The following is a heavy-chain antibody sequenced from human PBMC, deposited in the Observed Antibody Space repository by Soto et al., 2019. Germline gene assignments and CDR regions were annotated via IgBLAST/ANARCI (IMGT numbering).Heavy chain of an antibody. D-gene: IGHD6-13*01. V-gene: IGHV2-5*02. J-gene: IGHJ4*02. Sequence: QITLKESGPTLVKPTQTLTLTCTFSGFSLSTSGVGVGWIRQPPGKALEWLALIYWDDDKRYSPSLKTRLTLTKDTSKNQVVLTMTNMDPVDTATYYCTHSAYSSSWYGVLVDYWGQGTLVTVSS. CDR2: IYWDDDK. CDR1: GFSLSTSGVG. CDR3: THSAYSSSWYGVLVDY.